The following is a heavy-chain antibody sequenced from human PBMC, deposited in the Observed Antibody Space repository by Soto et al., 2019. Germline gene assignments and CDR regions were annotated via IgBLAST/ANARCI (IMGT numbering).Heavy chain of an antibody. V-gene: IGHV3-11*01. D-gene: IGHD3-22*01. Sequence: QVQLVESGGVLVKPGGSLILSCASSGFTFSDYYMSWIRQAPGKGLEWVSYISSSESIYCADSVKGRFTISRDNAKNSLYLQMNSLRAEDTAVYYCARDLGYYDSSGYFDYWGQGPLVTVSS. CDR2: ISSSESI. J-gene: IGHJ4*02. CDR3: ARDLGYYDSSGYFDY. CDR1: GFTFSDYY.